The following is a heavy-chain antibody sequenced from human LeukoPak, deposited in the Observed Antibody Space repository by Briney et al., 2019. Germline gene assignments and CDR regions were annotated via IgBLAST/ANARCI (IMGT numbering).Heavy chain of an antibody. CDR3: ARGSDQPYYYGMDV. CDR2: INPNSGGT. Sequence: ASVKVSCKASGYTFTSYDINWVRQAPGPGLEWMGWINPNSGGTNYAQKFQGRVTMTRDTSISTAYMELSRLRSDDTAVYYCARGSDQPYYYGMDVWGQGTTVTVSS. J-gene: IGHJ6*02. D-gene: IGHD6-6*01. V-gene: IGHV1-2*02. CDR1: GYTFTSYD.